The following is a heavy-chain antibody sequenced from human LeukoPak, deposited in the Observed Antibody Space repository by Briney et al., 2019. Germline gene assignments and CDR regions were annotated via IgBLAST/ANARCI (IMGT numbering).Heavy chain of an antibody. CDR1: GFTFSRYW. D-gene: IGHD4-11*01. Sequence: GGSLRLSCVASGFTFSRYWMHWVRQAPGEGLVWVSRIKSDGSDTTYADSVKGRFTISRDNTKNTLYLRMNSLRAEDTAVYYCARDLNYRFDYWGQGTLVTVSS. CDR2: IKSDGSDT. J-gene: IGHJ4*02. CDR3: ARDLNYRFDY. V-gene: IGHV3-74*01.